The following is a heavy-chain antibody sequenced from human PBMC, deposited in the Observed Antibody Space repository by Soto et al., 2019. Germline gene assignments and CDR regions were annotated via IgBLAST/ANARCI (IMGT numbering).Heavy chain of an antibody. Sequence: EVQPVESGGDLVQPGRSLRLACTASGFKFDDYAMHWVRQAPGKGLEWGSGISWKRGSMNYADSVKGRFTISRENAKNSLYLQMNSLRSEDTALYYCAKDIYDILTGYSRGDGLDLWGHGTRVTVSS. CDR3: AKDIYDILTGYSRGDGLDL. CDR2: ISWKRGSM. J-gene: IGHJ3*01. D-gene: IGHD3-9*01. V-gene: IGHV3-9*01. CDR1: GFKFDDYA.